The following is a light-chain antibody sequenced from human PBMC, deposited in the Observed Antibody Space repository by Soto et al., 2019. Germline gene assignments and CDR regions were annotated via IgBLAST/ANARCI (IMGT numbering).Light chain of an antibody. J-gene: IGKJ1*01. CDR3: QQYHSSPWT. CDR1: QTINSW. CDR2: AAS. V-gene: IGKV1-5*01. Sequence: DIPMTQSPSTLSASVGDRVTITCRASQTINSWLAWYQQKPGKAPKLLIYAASSLQSGVPSRFSGSGSGTEFTLTLSGLQPDDFATYYCQQYHSSPWTFGQGTKVDI.